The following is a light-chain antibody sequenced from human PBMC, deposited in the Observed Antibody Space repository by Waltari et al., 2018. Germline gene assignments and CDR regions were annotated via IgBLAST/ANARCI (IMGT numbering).Light chain of an antibody. Sequence: QSVVTQPPSVSAAPGQKVTISCPRGRSNIGSNYESWYQHLPGTAPKLLIYDNDKRPSGIPDRFSGSKSATSATLGITGLQAGDEADYYCGTWDSSLSAGLFGGGTKLTVL. V-gene: IGLV1-51*01. J-gene: IGLJ3*02. CDR1: RSNIGSNY. CDR2: DND. CDR3: GTWDSSLSAGL.